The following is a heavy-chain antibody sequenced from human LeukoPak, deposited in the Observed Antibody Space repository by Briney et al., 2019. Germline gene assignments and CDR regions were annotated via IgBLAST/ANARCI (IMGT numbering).Heavy chain of an antibody. CDR1: GYTFTSYG. CDR3: ARAYGSGSYAWFDP. V-gene: IGHV1-18*01. CDR2: ISAYNGNT. J-gene: IGHJ5*02. Sequence: GASVKVSCKASGYTFTSYGISWVRQAPGQGLEWMGWISAYNGNTNYAQKLQGRVTMTTDTSTSTAYMELRSLTSDDTAVYHCARAYGSGSYAWFDPWGQGTLVTVSS. D-gene: IGHD3-10*01.